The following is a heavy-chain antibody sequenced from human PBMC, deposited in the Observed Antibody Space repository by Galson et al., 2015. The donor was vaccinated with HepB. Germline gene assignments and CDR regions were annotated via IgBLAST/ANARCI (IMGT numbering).Heavy chain of an antibody. V-gene: IGHV3-74*01. CDR3: ARDLRGPNYYMDV. D-gene: IGHD3-10*01. Sequence: SLRLSCAASGFTFSNYWMHWVRQAPGKGLVWVSRINSDGSGTSYADSVKGRFTISRDNAKNTLYLQMNSLRAEDTAVYFCARDLRGPNYYMDVWSKGTTVSVSS. J-gene: IGHJ6*03. CDR2: INSDGSGT. CDR1: GFTFSNYW.